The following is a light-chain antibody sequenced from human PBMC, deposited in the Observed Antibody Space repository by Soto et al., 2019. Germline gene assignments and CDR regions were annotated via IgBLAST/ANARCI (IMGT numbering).Light chain of an antibody. CDR3: HQYSSSPRT. Sequence: EVVLTQSPGTLSLSPGERATLSCRASQSVSNNYLAWYQQKPGQAPRLLIYGASTRATGVPDRFSGSGSGTEFTLTISRREPEDFVVFYCHQYSSSPRTFGQGTRVEVK. J-gene: IGKJ1*01. CDR2: GAS. V-gene: IGKV3-20*01. CDR1: QSVSNNY.